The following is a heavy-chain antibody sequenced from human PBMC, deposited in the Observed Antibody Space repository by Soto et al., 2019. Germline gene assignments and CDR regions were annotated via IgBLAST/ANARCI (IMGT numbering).Heavy chain of an antibody. CDR2: IYHSGST. V-gene: IGHV4-30-2*01. D-gene: IGHD5-12*01. CDR1: GGSISSGGYS. CDR3: AAGGGLPRYY. Sequence: QLQLQESGSGLVKPSQTLSLTCAVSGGSISSGGYSWSWIRQPPGKGMEWIGYIYHSGSTYYNPSLKSRVTISIDRSKNQFSLKLSSLTAADTAMYYCAAGGGLPRYYWGQGTLVTVSS. J-gene: IGHJ4*02.